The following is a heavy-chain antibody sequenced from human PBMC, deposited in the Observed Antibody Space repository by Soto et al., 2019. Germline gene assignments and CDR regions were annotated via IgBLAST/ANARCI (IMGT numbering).Heavy chain of an antibody. V-gene: IGHV3-23*01. Sequence: GESLKISCAASGFTFSIYAMTWVRQSPGKGLEWVSSMSRTGDNTYDADSVKGRFTISRDNSKNTLYLQMNSLRAEGTAIYYCAKDQSNSNPLYYFDFWGPGTLVTVSS. CDR1: GFTFSIYA. D-gene: IGHD3-22*01. J-gene: IGHJ4*02. CDR3: AKDQSNSNPLYYFDF. CDR2: MSRTGDNT.